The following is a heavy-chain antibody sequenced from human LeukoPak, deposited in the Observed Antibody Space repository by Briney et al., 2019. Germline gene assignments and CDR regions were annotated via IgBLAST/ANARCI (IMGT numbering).Heavy chain of an antibody. J-gene: IGHJ6*03. CDR3: ARVVVPAARIWYYYYYMDV. CDR1: GGSISSHY. V-gene: IGHV4-59*11. D-gene: IGHD2-2*01. CDR2: IYYSGST. Sequence: SETLSLTCTVSGGSISSHYWSWIRQPPGKGLGWIGYIYYSGSTNYNPSLKSRVTISVDTSKNQFSLKLSSVTAADTAVYYCARVVVPAARIWYYYYYMDVWGKGTTVTVSS.